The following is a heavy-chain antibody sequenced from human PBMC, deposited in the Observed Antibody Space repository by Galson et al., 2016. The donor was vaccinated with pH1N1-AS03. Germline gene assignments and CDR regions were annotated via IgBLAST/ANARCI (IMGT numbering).Heavy chain of an antibody. Sequence: SLRLSCAASGLTFSTYTMNWVRQAPGKGLEWVAYISSSSRFIYYADAVQGRFTISKDSPKNSVYLHMNGLRADDTAVYYCARDGGYSSGWIDFWGQGTLVSVSS. CDR2: ISSSSRFI. CDR1: GLTFSTYT. V-gene: IGHV3-21*01. D-gene: IGHD3-22*01. CDR3: ARDGGYSSGWIDF. J-gene: IGHJ4*02.